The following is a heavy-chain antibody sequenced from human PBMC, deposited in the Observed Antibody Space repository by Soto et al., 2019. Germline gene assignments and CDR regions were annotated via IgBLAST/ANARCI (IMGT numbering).Heavy chain of an antibody. D-gene: IGHD3-22*01. CDR3: AATDYYGSSGYPAPTGY. V-gene: IGHV1-18*01. CDR1: GYTFTSYG. Sequence: ASVKVSCKASGYTFTSYGISWGRQAPGQGLEWMGWISAYNGNTNYAQKLQGRVTMTTDTSTSTAYMELRSLRSDDTAVYYCAATDYYGSSGYPAPTGYWGKGTLVTVST. CDR2: ISAYNGNT. J-gene: IGHJ4*02.